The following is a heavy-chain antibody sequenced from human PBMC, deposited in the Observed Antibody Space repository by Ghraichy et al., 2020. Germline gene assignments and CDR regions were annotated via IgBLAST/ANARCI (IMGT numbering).Heavy chain of an antibody. V-gene: IGHV3-30*18. Sequence: GGSLRLSCAASGFTFSSYGMHWVRQAPGKGLEWVAVISYDGSNKYYADSVKGRFTISRDNSKNTLYLQMNSLRAEDTAVYYCAKDRPYDSSGYYRGFGVPGLYYFDYWGQGTLVTVSS. CDR2: ISYDGSNK. CDR1: GFTFSSYG. D-gene: IGHD3-22*01. J-gene: IGHJ4*02. CDR3: AKDRPYDSSGYYRGFGVPGLYYFDY.